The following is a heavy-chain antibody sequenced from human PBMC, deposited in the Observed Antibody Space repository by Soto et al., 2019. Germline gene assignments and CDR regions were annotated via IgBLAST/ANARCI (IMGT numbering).Heavy chain of an antibody. J-gene: IGHJ5*01. CDR2: INAGNGET. V-gene: IGHV1-3*01. CDR3: AKSGGSSPGNWCDS. Sequence: QVHLVQSGSEVKEPGASVKVSCKAFGYTFTSHAIHWVRQAPGQRLEWMGWINAGNGETKYSQEFQGRVTITRDTSAITADMELNSLTSEDTAVYYCAKSGGSSPGNWCDSWGQGTLVTVSS. CDR1: GYTFTSHA. D-gene: IGHD3-10*01.